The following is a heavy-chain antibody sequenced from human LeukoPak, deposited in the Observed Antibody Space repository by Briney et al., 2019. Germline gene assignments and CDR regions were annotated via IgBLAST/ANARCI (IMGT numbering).Heavy chain of an antibody. D-gene: IGHD3-10*01. Sequence: GGSLRLSCAASGFTFSSYEMNWVRQAPGKGLEWVSYISSSGSTIYYADSVKGRFTISRDNAKNSLYLQMNILRAEDTPVYYCAREIRGFFDYWGQGTLVTVSS. CDR3: AREIRGFFDY. V-gene: IGHV3-48*03. J-gene: IGHJ4*02. CDR2: ISSSGSTI. CDR1: GFTFSSYE.